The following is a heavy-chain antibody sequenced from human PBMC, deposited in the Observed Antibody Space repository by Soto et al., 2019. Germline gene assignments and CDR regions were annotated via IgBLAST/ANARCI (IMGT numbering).Heavy chain of an antibody. Sequence: EEQLVESGGGLVQPGRSLRLSCAASGFTFDDYAMHWVRQAPGKGLEWVSGSNWNSRNIGYADSVQGRFTISRDNAKTSLYLQMNSLRAEDTALYYCAKDRGTGSYAANYYYYGMDVWGQGTTVTVSS. CDR3: AKDRGTGSYAANYYYYGMDV. D-gene: IGHD3-10*01. V-gene: IGHV3-9*01. CDR1: GFTFDDYA. CDR2: SNWNSRNI. J-gene: IGHJ6*02.